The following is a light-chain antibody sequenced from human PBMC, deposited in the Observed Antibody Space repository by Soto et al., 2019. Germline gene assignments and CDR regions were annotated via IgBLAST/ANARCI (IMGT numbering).Light chain of an antibody. CDR3: QSYDSSLSAWV. J-gene: IGLJ3*02. CDR1: SSNIGAGYD. V-gene: IGLV1-40*01. Sequence: QAVVTQPPSVSGAPGQRVTISCTGSSSNIGAGYDVHWYQQLPGTAPKLLIYGNNNRPSGVPDRFSGSKSGTSASLAITGLQAEDEAEDYCQSYDSSLSAWVFGGGTKLTVL. CDR2: GNN.